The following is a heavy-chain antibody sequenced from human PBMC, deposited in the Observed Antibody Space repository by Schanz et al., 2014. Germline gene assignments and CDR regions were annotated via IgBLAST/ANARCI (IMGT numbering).Heavy chain of an antibody. CDR2: ISSSSSYI. Sequence: EVQLVESGGGMVQPGGSLRLSCAASGFTFSDHYMDWVRQAPGKGLEWVSSISSSSSYISYADSVKGRFTISRDNAKNSLYLQMNSLRAEDTAVYYCARPSDSSWYMDVCVRGTIVTYSS. V-gene: IGHV3-21*01. CDR1: GFTFSDHY. J-gene: IGHJ3*01. CDR3: ARPSDSSWYMDV. D-gene: IGHD1-1*01.